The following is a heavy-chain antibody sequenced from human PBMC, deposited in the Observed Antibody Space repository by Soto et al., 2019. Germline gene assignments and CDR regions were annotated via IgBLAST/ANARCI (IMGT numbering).Heavy chain of an antibody. CDR3: ARSYEALDY. V-gene: IGHV3-33*01. CDR1: GFTFSSYG. CDR2: IWYDGSNK. J-gene: IGHJ4*02. Sequence: QVQLVESGGGVVQPGRSLRLSCAASGFTFSSYGMHWVRQAPGKGLEWVAVIWYDGSNKYYADSVKGRFTISRDNSKDTLYLQMNSLRAEDTAVYYCARSYEALDYWGQGTLVTVSS. D-gene: IGHD5-12*01.